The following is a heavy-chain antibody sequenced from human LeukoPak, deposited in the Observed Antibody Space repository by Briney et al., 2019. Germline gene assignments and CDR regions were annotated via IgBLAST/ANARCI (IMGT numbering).Heavy chain of an antibody. Sequence: ASVKVSCKASGYTFTGYYIHWVRQAPGQGLEWMGWVNPNSGGTNYAQEFQGRVTMTRDTSISTAYMALSRLRSDDTAVYYCARGFDWLEYYFDYWGQGTLVTVSS. J-gene: IGHJ4*02. CDR1: GYTFTGYY. D-gene: IGHD3-9*01. CDR2: VNPNSGGT. CDR3: ARGFDWLEYYFDY. V-gene: IGHV1-2*02.